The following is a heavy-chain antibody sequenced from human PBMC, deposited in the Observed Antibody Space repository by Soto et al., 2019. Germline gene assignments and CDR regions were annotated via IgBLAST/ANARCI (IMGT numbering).Heavy chain of an antibody. J-gene: IGHJ4*02. V-gene: IGHV1-46*03. CDR3: ARVGIAGPFDY. D-gene: IGHD6-13*01. CDR1: GYTFTSYY. CDR2: INPSGGTT. Sequence: QVQLVQSGAEVKKPGASVKVSCKASGYTFTSYYMHWVRQAPGQGLEWMGIINPSGGTTSYAQKFKGRVTMTRDTSTSTVYMELSSLRSEDTAVYYCARVGIAGPFDYWGQGTLVTVSS.